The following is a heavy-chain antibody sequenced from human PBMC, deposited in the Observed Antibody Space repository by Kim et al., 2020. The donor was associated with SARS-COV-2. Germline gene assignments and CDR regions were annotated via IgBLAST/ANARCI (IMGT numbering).Heavy chain of an antibody. D-gene: IGHD4-4*01. CDR1: GFTFSSYG. V-gene: IGHV3-33*01. J-gene: IGHJ6*03. Sequence: GGSLRLSCAASGFTFSSYGIHWVRQAPGKGLEWVAVIWYDGSNKYYADSVKGRFTISRDNSKNTLYLQMNSLRVEDTAVYYCARDRNSNPYYYYYYMDVWGKGTTVTVSS. CDR3: ARDRNSNPYYYYYYMDV. CDR2: IWYDGSNK.